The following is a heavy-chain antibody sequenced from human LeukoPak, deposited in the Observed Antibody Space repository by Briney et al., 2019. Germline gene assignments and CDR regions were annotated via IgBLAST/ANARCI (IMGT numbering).Heavy chain of an antibody. J-gene: IGHJ4*02. CDR2: ISSSSSYI. CDR1: GFTFSSYA. CDR3: ARFPYCSGGSCYPTDY. V-gene: IGHV3-21*01. Sequence: GGSLRLSCAASGFTFSSYAMSWVRQAPGKGLEWVSSISSSSSYIYYADSVKGRFTISRDNAKNSLYLQMNSLRAEDTAVYYCARFPYCSGGSCYPTDYWGQGTLVTVSS. D-gene: IGHD2-15*01.